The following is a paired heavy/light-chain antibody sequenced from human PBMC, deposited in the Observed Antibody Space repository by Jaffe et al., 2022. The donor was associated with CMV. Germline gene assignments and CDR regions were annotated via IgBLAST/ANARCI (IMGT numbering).Light chain of an antibody. CDR1: QNIDSSH. CDR2: GAS. Sequence: EIVLRQSPGTLSLSPGERATLSCRTSQNIDSSHLAWYQQKPGQAPSLIIFGASTRASGVPDRFSGSGSGTDFTLTITRLDPEDVGVYYCQQYGRSPRTFGPGTKVDIK. V-gene: IGKV3-20*01. J-gene: IGKJ3*01. CDR3: QQYGRSPRT.
Heavy chain of an antibody. J-gene: IGHJ4*03. Sequence: QVQLQQWGAGLLKPSETLSLNCTVYGGSFSDHYWTWIRQFPGKGLEWIGEINDRGSSDSNPSLKSRVTMSVDTSKNQFSLKLTSVTAADTAVYFCARGRGWVGFQRLNYYDYWGQGNLVTVSS. V-gene: IGHV4-34*02. CDR2: INDRGSS. CDR3: ARGRGWVGFQRLNYYDY. CDR1: GGSFSDHY. D-gene: IGHD3-16*01.